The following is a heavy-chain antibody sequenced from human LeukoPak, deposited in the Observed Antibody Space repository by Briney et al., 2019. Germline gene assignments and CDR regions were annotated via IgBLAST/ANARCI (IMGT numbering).Heavy chain of an antibody. CDR3: ARGDDFWRLIFDY. D-gene: IGHD3-3*01. Sequence: SETLSLTCAVYGESFSGYYWSWIRQPPGKGLEWIGEINHSGSTNYNPSLKSRVTISVDTSKNQFSLKLSSVTAADTAVYYCARGDDFWRLIFDYWGQGTLVTVSS. V-gene: IGHV4-34*01. CDR2: INHSGST. CDR1: GESFSGYY. J-gene: IGHJ4*02.